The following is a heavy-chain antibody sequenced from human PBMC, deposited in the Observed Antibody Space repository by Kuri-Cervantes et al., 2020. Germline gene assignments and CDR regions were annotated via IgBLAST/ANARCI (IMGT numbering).Heavy chain of an antibody. CDR2: INWNGDST. CDR1: GFTFDDHA. D-gene: IGHD2-8*01. CDR3: ARDKGDCTNEICYEFIDY. V-gene: IGHV3-20*04. Sequence: GGSLRLSCAASGFTFDDHAMNWVRQAPGKGLEWVSVINWNGDSTGYADSVKGRFTISRDNAKNSLYLEMNSLRAEDTALYYCARDKGDCTNEICYEFIDYWGQGTLVTVSS. J-gene: IGHJ4*02.